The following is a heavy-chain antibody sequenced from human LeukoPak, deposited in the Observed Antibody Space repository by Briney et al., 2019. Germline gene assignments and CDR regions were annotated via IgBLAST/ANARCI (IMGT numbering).Heavy chain of an antibody. D-gene: IGHD4-11*01. J-gene: IGHJ4*02. Sequence: GASVKVSCKASGGTFSSYAISWVRQAPGQGLEWMGGFDPEDGETIYAQKFQGRVTMTEDTSTDTAYMELSSLRSEDTAVYYCATFYSNYPHADYWGQGTLVTVSS. CDR2: FDPEDGET. CDR1: GGTFSSYA. CDR3: ATFYSNYPHADY. V-gene: IGHV1-24*01.